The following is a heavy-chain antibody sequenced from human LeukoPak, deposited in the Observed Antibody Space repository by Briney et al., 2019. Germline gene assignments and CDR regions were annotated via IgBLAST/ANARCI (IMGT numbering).Heavy chain of an antibody. CDR3: AKGAYGDHDY. J-gene: IGHJ4*02. Sequence: GGSLRLSCAASGFTFSAYEMNWVRQAPGKGLEWVSAISGSGGSTYYADSVKGRFTISRDNSKNTLYLQMNSLRAEDTAVYYCAKGAYGDHDYWGQGTLVTVSS. CDR1: GFTFSAYE. CDR2: ISGSGGST. D-gene: IGHD4-17*01. V-gene: IGHV3-23*01.